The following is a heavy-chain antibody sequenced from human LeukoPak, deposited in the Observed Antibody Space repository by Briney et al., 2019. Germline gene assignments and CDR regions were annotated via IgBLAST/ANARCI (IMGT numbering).Heavy chain of an antibody. CDR1: GFIFSSYA. J-gene: IGHJ4*02. Sequence: PGGSLRLSCAASGFIFSSYAMHWVRQAPGKGLEYVSAISSNGGSTYYANSVKGRFTISRDNSKNTLYLQMGGLRAEDMAVYYCARDSNFGSYRSYYFDYWGQGTLVTVSS. D-gene: IGHD1-26*01. CDR3: ARDSNFGSYRSYYFDY. CDR2: ISSNGGST. V-gene: IGHV3-64*01.